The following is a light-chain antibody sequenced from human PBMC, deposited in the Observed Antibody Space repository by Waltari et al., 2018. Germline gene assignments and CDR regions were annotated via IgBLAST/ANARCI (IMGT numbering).Light chain of an antibody. CDR2: SSS. V-gene: IGKV1-12*01. CDR1: QGISTS. Sequence: DIQMTQSPSSVSASVGDRVTITCRAGQGISTSLAWYQQRPGKAPKVLIYSSSSLQSGVPSRVSGSGSGTDFTLTIDGLQPEDFATYYCQQGNSFPPTFGQGTKVEIK. J-gene: IGKJ1*01. CDR3: QQGNSFPPT.